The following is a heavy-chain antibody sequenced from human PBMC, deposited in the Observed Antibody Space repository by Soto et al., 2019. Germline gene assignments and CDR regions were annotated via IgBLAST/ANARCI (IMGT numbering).Heavy chain of an antibody. V-gene: IGHV1-8*01. CDR1: GYLFTNTD. CDR3: ARMETFFSLNWFDP. D-gene: IGHD3-3*01. CDR2: MNPGRGDT. Sequence: ASVKVSCKASGYLFTNTDVSWVRQATGQGLEWMGWMNPGRGDTPYAQKFQGKDTTPRDFSIATAYMDLNSRISDDTSISYCARMETFFSLNWFDPRGHVPLFTVSS. J-gene: IGHJ5*02.